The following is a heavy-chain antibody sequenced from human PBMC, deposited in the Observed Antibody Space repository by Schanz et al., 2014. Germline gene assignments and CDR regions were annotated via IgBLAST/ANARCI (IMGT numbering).Heavy chain of an antibody. CDR3: TRLRRADPNGFDV. CDR1: GGTFSSFG. J-gene: IGHJ6*02. CDR2: IMPLRGIG. Sequence: QVHLVQSGAEVKKPGSSVKVSCKASGGTFSSFGINWVRQAPGQGLEWLGRIMPLRGIGNNAWKFQDRLTITADKSMNITYMELSSLGTEDTAVYYCTRLRRADPNGFDVWGQGTTVTVS. D-gene: IGHD6-19*01. V-gene: IGHV1-69*02.